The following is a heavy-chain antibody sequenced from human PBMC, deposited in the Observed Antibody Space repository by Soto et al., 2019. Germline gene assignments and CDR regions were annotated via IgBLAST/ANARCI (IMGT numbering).Heavy chain of an antibody. CDR3: ARHTPAISISDH. CDR1: GGSISSSSYY. Sequence: QLQLQESGPGLVKPSETLSLTCTVSGGSISSSSYYWGWIRQPPGKGLEWIGSIYYSGSTYYNPSLKRRVTISVDTSKNQFALKLSSVTAADTAVYYCARHTPAISISDHWGLGTLVTVSS. J-gene: IGHJ4*02. V-gene: IGHV4-39*01. D-gene: IGHD2-15*01. CDR2: IYYSGST.